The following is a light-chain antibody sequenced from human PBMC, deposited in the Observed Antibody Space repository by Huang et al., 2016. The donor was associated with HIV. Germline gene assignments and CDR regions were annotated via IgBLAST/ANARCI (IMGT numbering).Light chain of an antibody. CDR3: QQYNSWPLT. V-gene: IGKV3-15*01. CDR2: GAS. Sequence: EVVMTQSPVTLSLFPGERATLSCRASQSLSTILAWSQQKPGQPPRVLIYGASTRATGVPARFSGSGSGTEFTLTISSLQSEDFAVYYCQQYNSWPLTFGGGTTVAI. CDR1: QSLSTI. J-gene: IGKJ4*01.